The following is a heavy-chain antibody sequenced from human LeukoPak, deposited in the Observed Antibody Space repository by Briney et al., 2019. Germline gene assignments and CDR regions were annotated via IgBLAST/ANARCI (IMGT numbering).Heavy chain of an antibody. J-gene: IGHJ4*02. CDR1: SGSMNNYY. CDR3: ARRTDY. V-gene: IGHV4-4*07. Sequence: SETLSLTCTASSGSMNNYYWNWIRQPAGKGLEWIGHIYSSGSTNYNPSLKSRVTISIDTSKNQFFLKLSSVTAADTAVYYCARRTDYWGPGTLVTVSS. D-gene: IGHD1-14*01. CDR2: IYSSGST.